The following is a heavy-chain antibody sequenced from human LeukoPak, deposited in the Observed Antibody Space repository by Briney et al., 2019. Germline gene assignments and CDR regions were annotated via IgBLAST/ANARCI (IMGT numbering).Heavy chain of an antibody. V-gene: IGHV3-48*03. CDR1: GFTFSSYE. CDR3: ARDGVRGVIANY. Sequence: GGPLGLSCAASGFTFSSYEMNWVRQAPGKGLEWVSYISSSGSTIYYADSVKGRFTISRDNAKNSLYLQMNSLRAEDTAVYYCARDGVRGVIANYWGQGTLVTVSS. CDR2: ISSSGSTI. D-gene: IGHD3-10*01. J-gene: IGHJ4*02.